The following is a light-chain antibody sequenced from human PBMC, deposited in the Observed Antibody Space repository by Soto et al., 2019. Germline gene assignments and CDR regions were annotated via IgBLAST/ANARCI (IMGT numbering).Light chain of an antibody. CDR1: QGVRSY. CDR3: LQDYNYPLT. Sequence: AIQMTQSPSSLSASVGDKVTITCRASQGVRSYLGWYQQRPGKAPKLLIYTASSLQSGVTSRFSGRGSGTDITLTISNLQPEDFATYYCLQDYNYPLTFGGGTKVEIK. CDR2: TAS. J-gene: IGKJ4*01. V-gene: IGKV1-6*01.